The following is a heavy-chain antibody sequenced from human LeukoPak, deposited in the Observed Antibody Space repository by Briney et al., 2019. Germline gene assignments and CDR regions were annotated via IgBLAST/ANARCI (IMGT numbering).Heavy chain of an antibody. Sequence: GGSLRLSCAASGFTFSSYGMHWVRQAPGKGLEWVAVISYDGSNKYYADSVKGRFTISRDNSKNTLYLQMNSLRAEDTAVYYCAKAGMAVAGLFDYWGQGTLVTVSS. CDR1: GFTFSSYG. V-gene: IGHV3-30*18. J-gene: IGHJ4*02. CDR3: AKAGMAVAGLFDY. CDR2: ISYDGSNK. D-gene: IGHD6-19*01.